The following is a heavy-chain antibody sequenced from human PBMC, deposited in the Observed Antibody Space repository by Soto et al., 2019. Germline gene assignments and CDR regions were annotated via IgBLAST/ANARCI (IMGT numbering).Heavy chain of an antibody. CDR2: INPSGGST. Sequence: VKVSCKASGYTFTSYYMHWVRQAPGQGLVWMGIINPSGGSTSYAQKFQGRVTMTRDTSTSTVYMELSSLRSEDTAVYYCARALDTAMANYYYYYGMDVWGQGTTVTVSS. D-gene: IGHD5-18*01. V-gene: IGHV1-46*01. CDR3: ARALDTAMANYYYYYGMDV. CDR1: GYTFTSYY. J-gene: IGHJ6*02.